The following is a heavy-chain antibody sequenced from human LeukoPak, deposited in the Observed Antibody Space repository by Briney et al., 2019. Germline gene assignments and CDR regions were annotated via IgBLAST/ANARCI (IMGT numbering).Heavy chain of an antibody. CDR1: GYTFTSYG. CDR2: ISAYNGNT. D-gene: IGHD3-10*01. Sequence: ASVKVSCKASGYTFTSYGISWVRQAPGQGLEWMGWISAYNGNTNYAQKLQGRVTMTTDTSTSTAYMELRSLRSDDTAVYYCARDSIRLWFGELLSYWGQGTLVTVSS. J-gene: IGHJ4*02. CDR3: ARDSIRLWFGELLSY. V-gene: IGHV1-18*01.